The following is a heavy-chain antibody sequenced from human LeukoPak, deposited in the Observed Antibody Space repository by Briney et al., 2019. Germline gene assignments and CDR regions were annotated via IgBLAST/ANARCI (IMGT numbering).Heavy chain of an antibody. Sequence: ASVKVSCKASGYTFTGYYMHWLRQAPGQGLEWMGWTNPNSGGTNYAQKFQGRVTMTRDTSISTAYMELSRLRSDDTAVYYCARGTGEGYTYGRYYFDYWGQGTLVTVSS. CDR1: GYTFTGYY. CDR3: ARGTGEGYTYGRYYFDY. D-gene: IGHD5-18*01. J-gene: IGHJ4*02. V-gene: IGHV1-2*02. CDR2: TNPNSGGT.